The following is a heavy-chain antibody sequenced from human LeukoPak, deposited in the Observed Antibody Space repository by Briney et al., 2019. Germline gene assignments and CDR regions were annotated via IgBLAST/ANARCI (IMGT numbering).Heavy chain of an antibody. D-gene: IGHD3-3*01. CDR3: VRGAYYNFWSGFYYSPHFDY. V-gene: IGHV1-2*02. CDR2: INPNNGDT. J-gene: IGHJ4*02. Sequence: ASLKVSCKASGYTFSSGYYLHWVRQAPGQGLEWMGWINPNNGDTNYAQKFQGRVTMTRDTSISTAYMELSRLRSDDAAVYFCVRGAYYNFWSGFYYSPHFDYWGQGTLVTVSS. CDR1: GYTFSSGYY.